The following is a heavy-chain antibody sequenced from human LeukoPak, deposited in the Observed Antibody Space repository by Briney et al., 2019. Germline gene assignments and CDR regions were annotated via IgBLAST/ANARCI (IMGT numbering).Heavy chain of an antibody. J-gene: IGHJ6*04. CDR3: TARVAPYYYYGMDV. CDR2: IKSKTDGGTT. CDR1: GFTFSNAW. V-gene: IGHV3-15*01. D-gene: IGHD3-10*01. Sequence: GGSLRLSCAASGFTFSNAWMSWVRQAPGKGLEWVGRIKSKTDGGTTDYAAPVKGRFTISRDDSKNTLYLQMNSLKTEDTAVYYCTARVAPYYYYGMDVWGKGTTVTVSS.